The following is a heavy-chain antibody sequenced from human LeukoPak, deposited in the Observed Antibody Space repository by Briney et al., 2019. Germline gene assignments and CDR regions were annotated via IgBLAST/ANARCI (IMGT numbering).Heavy chain of an antibody. CDR2: INHSGST. V-gene: IGHV4-34*01. Sequence: PSETLSLTCAVYGGSFGGYYWSWIRQPPGKGLEWIGEINHSGSTNYNPSLKSRVTISVDTSKNQFSLKLSSVTAADTAVYYCARGRWELPWRNFDYWGQGTLVTVSS. CDR3: ARGRWELPWRNFDY. J-gene: IGHJ4*02. D-gene: IGHD1-26*01. CDR1: GGSFGGYY.